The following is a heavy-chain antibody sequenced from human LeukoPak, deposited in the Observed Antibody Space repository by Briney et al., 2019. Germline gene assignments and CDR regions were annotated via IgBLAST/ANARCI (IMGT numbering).Heavy chain of an antibody. Sequence: SETLSLTCIVSGGSISSYYWSWIRQPPGKGLEWIGYIYYSGSTYYNPSLKSRVTISVDTSKNQFSLKLSSVTAADTAVYYCARVLGDIVVVPAAIGFDYWGQGTLVTVSS. V-gene: IGHV4-59*06. CDR2: IYYSGST. CDR3: ARVLGDIVVVPAAIGFDY. CDR1: GGSISSYY. D-gene: IGHD2-2*01. J-gene: IGHJ4*02.